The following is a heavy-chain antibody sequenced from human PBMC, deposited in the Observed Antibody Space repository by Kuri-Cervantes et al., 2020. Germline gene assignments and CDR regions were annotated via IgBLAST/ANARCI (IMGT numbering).Heavy chain of an antibody. CDR3: AKDLGSGWCRGVYWFDP. Sequence: GGSLRLSCAASGFTFSSYSMNWVRQAPGKGLEWVSSISSSSSYIYYADSVKGRFTISKDNAKNSLYLQMNSLRAEDTALYYCAKDLGSGWCRGVYWFDPWGQGTLVTVSS. J-gene: IGHJ5*02. D-gene: IGHD6-19*01. V-gene: IGHV3-21*04. CDR1: GFTFSSYS. CDR2: ISSSSSYI.